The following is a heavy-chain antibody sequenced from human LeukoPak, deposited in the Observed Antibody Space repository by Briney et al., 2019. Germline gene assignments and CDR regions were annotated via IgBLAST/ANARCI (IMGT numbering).Heavy chain of an antibody. CDR3: AKDVTDIVVVPAAIREGYNWFDP. CDR2: ISGSGGST. D-gene: IGHD2-2*02. V-gene: IGHV3-23*01. Sequence: PGGSLRLSCAASGFTFSSYAMSWVRQAPGKGLEWVSAISGSGGSTYYADSVKGRFTISRDNSKNTLYLQMNSLRAEDTAVYYCAKDVTDIVVVPAAIREGYNWFDPWGQGTLVTVSS. CDR1: GFTFSSYA. J-gene: IGHJ5*02.